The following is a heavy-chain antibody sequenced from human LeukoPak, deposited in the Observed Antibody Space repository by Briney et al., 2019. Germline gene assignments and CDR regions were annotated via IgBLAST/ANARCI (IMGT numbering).Heavy chain of an antibody. CDR3: ARDGGSGSYYNTFDY. CDR1: GYTFTGYY. J-gene: IGHJ4*02. CDR2: INPNSGGT. V-gene: IGHV1-2*02. D-gene: IGHD3-10*01. Sequence: ASVKVSCEASGYTFTGYYMHWVRQAPGQGLEWMGWINPNSGGTNYAQKFQGRVTMTRDTSISTAYMELSRLRSDDTAVYYCARDGGSGSYYNTFDYWGQGTLVTVSS.